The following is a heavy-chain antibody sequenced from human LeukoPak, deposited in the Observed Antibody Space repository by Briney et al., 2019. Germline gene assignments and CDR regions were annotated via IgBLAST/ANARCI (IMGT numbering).Heavy chain of an antibody. CDR2: INHSGST. V-gene: IGHV4-34*01. D-gene: IGHD5-12*01. CDR1: GGSFSGYY. CDR3: ARDGEWLDAFDI. Sequence: SETLSLTCAVYGGSFSGYYWGWIRQPPGKGLEWIGEINHSGSTNYNPSLKSRVTISVDTSKNQFPLKLSSVTAADTAVYYCARDGEWLDAFDIWGQGTMVTVSS. J-gene: IGHJ3*02.